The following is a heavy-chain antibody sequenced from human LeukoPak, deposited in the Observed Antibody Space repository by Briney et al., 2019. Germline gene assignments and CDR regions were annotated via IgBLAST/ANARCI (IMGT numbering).Heavy chain of an antibody. CDR2: NSTHSDYT. CDR1: GFTFRSYW. D-gene: IGHD3-10*01. J-gene: IGHJ4*02. CDR3: ATYYYGSGSSD. Sequence: KSGGSLRLSCAASGFTFRSYWMSWVRQAPGKGLEWVSYNSTHSDYTHYADSVRGRFTISRDNAKNSLYLQMNSLRAEDTAVYYCATYYYGSGSSDWGQGTLVTVSS. V-gene: IGHV3-11*03.